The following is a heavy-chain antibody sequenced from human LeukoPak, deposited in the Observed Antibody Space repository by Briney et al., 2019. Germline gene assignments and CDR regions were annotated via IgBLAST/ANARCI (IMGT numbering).Heavy chain of an antibody. CDR1: GYTFTSSG. V-gene: IGHV1-18*01. CDR3: ARADSVTIAVAGLSCFDY. D-gene: IGHD6-19*01. J-gene: IGHJ4*02. Sequence: ASVKVSCKASGYTFTSSGISWVRQAPGQGLEWMGWVSAYNGNTKYAQNLQGRVTMTTDTSTSTVYMELSSLRSDDTAVYYCARADSVTIAVAGLSCFDYWGQGTLVTVSS. CDR2: VSAYNGNT.